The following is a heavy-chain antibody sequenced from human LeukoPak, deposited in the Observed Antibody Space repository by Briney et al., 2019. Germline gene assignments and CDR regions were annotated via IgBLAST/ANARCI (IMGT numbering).Heavy chain of an antibody. V-gene: IGHV3-23*01. CDR2: ISGRGGST. CDR1: GFTFSSYA. J-gene: IGHJ4*02. D-gene: IGHD6-13*01. CDR3: PKDFLVPHFDY. Sequence: PGGSLRLSCAASGFTFSSYAMSWVRQAPGEGLEWVSAISGRGGSTDYADSAKGRFTIPRDNSKNTLYLQMNSLRAEDTAVYYCPKDFLVPHFDYWGQGPLVTVSS.